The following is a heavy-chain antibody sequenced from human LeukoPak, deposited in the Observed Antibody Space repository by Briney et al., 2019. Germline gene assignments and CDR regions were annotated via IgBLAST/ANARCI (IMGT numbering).Heavy chain of an antibody. J-gene: IGHJ5*02. Sequence: SETLSLTCAVYGGSFSGYYWSWIRQPPGKGLEWIGEINHSGSTNYNPSLKSRVTISVDTSKNQFSLKLSSVTAADTAVYYWARKADYGVSWFDPWGQGTLVTVSS. D-gene: IGHD4-17*01. CDR3: ARKADYGVSWFDP. CDR2: INHSGST. CDR1: GGSFSGYY. V-gene: IGHV4-34*01.